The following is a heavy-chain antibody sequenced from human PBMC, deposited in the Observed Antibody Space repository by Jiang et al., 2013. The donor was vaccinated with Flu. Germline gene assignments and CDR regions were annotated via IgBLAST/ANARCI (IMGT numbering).Heavy chain of an antibody. D-gene: IGHD5/OR15-5a*01. CDR2: MSPSGIT. CDR1: GGSISDSSDY. Sequence: LTCTVSGGSISDSSDYVGRGSATTPGTGPEWLGSMSPSGITYYSPSLKSRVTMSVDTSKKQFSLRLSYVTAADTAIYYCTRDRDIVSRGGFDFWGQGTLVTVSS. CDR3: TRDRDIVSRGGFDF. J-gene: IGHJ4*02. V-gene: IGHV4-39*07.